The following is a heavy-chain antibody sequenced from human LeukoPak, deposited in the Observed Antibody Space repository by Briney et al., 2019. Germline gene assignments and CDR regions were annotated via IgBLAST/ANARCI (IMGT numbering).Heavy chain of an antibody. D-gene: IGHD5-24*01. J-gene: IGHJ6*02. Sequence: SETLSLTCAVSGGSITSYYWTWIRQPAGKGLEWIGRIYTSGNTNYNPSLKSQVTMSLDTSKNQLSLKLSSVTAADTAVYYCARGQRMDVWGQGTTVTVSS. CDR3: ARGQRMDV. V-gene: IGHV4-4*07. CDR1: GGSITSYY. CDR2: IYTSGNT.